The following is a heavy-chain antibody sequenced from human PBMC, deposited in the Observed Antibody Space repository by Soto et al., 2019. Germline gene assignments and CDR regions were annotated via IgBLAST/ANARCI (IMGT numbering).Heavy chain of an antibody. V-gene: IGHV3-23*01. CDR3: ARDRLASVVIEGTFY. CDR2: ISGSGDST. D-gene: IGHD2-15*01. Sequence: EVQLLESGGGLVQPGGSLRLSCAASGFTFSSYAMSWVRQAPGRGLEWVSSISGSGDSTYYADSGKGRFTISRDNSKNMLYLELNSLRAEDTALYYCARDRLASVVIEGTFYWGQGTLVTVSS. J-gene: IGHJ4*02. CDR1: GFTFSSYA.